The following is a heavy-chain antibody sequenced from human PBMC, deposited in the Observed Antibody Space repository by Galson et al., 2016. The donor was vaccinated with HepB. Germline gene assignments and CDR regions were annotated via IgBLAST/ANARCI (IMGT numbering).Heavy chain of an antibody. CDR3: AKDQLIVIVPAAGNWFDP. J-gene: IGHJ5*02. CDR2: IGGSGRGT. D-gene: IGHD2-2*01. CDR1: GFTFSDYA. V-gene: IGHV3-23*01. Sequence: SLRLSCAASGFTFSDYAMSWLRQAPGKGLEWVSGIGGSGRGTHYADSVKGRFTISRDNSKKTLFLQMNSLRAEDTATYYCAKDQLIVIVPAAGNWFDPWGQGTLVTVSP.